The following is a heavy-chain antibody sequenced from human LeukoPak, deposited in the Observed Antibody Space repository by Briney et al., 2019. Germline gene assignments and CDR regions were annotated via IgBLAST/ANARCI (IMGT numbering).Heavy chain of an antibody. J-gene: IGHJ4*02. D-gene: IGHD2-15*01. CDR1: GFSFSHFG. CDR2: IGSDGDKK. V-gene: IGHV3-30*02. CDR3: AKDGYCSGGACYAWHFDS. Sequence: PGGSLRLSCAASGFSFSHFGMHWVRQAPGKGLEWVAFIGSDGDKKYFADSLKGRLTISRDNSKNMLFLQVSSLRTGDTAVYYCAKDGYCSGGACYAWHFDSWGLGTLVTVSS.